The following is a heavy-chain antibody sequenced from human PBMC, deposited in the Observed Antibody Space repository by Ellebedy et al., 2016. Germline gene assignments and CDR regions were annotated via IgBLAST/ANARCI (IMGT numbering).Heavy chain of an antibody. J-gene: IGHJ4*02. CDR3: AREMGWELHGYFDY. V-gene: IGHV1-2*04. CDR2: INPNSGGT. CDR1: GYTFTSYG. Sequence: ASVKVSCXASGYTFTSYGISWVRQAPGQGLEWMGWINPNSGGTNYAQKFQGWVTMTRDTSISTAYMELSRLRSDDTAVYYCAREMGWELHGYFDYWGQGTLVTVSS. D-gene: IGHD1-26*01.